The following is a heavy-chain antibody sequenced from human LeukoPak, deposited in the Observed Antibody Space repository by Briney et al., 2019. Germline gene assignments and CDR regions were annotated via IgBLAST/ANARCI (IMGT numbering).Heavy chain of an antibody. V-gene: IGHV3-33*06. CDR3: AKIRPAHYFVGRGYQDY. D-gene: IGHD3-9*01. CDR1: GFTFSSYG. J-gene: IGHJ4*01. CDR2: IWYDGSNK. Sequence: GRSLRLSCAASGFTFSSYGMHWVRQAPGKGLEWVAVIWYDGSNKYYADSVKGRFTISRDNSKNTLYLQMNSLRAEDTAVYYCAKIRPAHYFVGRGYQDYWGQETLSPSPQ.